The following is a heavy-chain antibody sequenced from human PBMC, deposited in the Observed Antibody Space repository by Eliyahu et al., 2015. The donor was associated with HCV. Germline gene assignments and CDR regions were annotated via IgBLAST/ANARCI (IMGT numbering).Heavy chain of an antibody. V-gene: IGHV1-69*01. CDR2: IIPIFGTA. D-gene: IGHD3-22*01. Sequence: SSVKVSCKASGXTFSSYAISWVRQAPGQGLEWMGGIIPIFGTANYAQKFQGRVTITADESTSTAYMELSSLRSEDTAVYYCARVDYYDSSGYRPRFDYWGQGTLVTVSS. CDR3: ARVDYYDSSGYRPRFDY. J-gene: IGHJ4*02. CDR1: GXTFSSYA.